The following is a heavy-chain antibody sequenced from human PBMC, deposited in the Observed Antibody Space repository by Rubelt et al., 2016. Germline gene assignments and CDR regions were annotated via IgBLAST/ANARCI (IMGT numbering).Heavy chain of an antibody. CDR3: ARGRSGGPDVFDI. CDR1: RYW. CDR2: INTDGST. V-gene: IGHV3-74*01. J-gene: IGHJ3*02. Sequence: RYWMHWARQAPGKGLVWVSRINTDGSTSHADSVKGRFTISRDNGKNTLHLQMNSLRAEDTAVYYCARGRSGGPDVFDIWGQGTMVTVSS. D-gene: IGHD2-8*02.